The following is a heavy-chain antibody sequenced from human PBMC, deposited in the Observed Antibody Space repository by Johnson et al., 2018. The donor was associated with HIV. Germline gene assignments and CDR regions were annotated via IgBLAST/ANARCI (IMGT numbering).Heavy chain of an antibody. CDR3: AKDRMYDSSGYSDAFDI. CDR1: GFTFSSYD. CDR2: ISGSGGST. Sequence: VQLVESGGGLVQPGGSLRLSCAASGFTFSSYDMHLVRQATGKGLEWVSAISGSGGSTYYADSVKGRFTISRDNSKNTLYLQMNSLRAEDTAVYYCAKDRMYDSSGYSDAFDIWGQGTMVTVSS. D-gene: IGHD3-22*01. J-gene: IGHJ3*02. V-gene: IGHV3-23*04.